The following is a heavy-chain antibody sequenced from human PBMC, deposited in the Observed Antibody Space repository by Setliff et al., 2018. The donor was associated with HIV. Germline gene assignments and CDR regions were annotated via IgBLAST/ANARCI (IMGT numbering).Heavy chain of an antibody. CDR3: AKGDSSGWYTDAFDI. V-gene: IGHV4-61*01. Sequence: SETLSLTCSVSGGSISSGSYYWSWIRRPPGKGLEWIGYIYYSGSTNYNPSLKSRVTISVDTSKNQFSLKLSSVTAADTAVYYCAKGDSSGWYTDAFDIWGQGAMVTVSS. CDR1: GGSISSGSYY. D-gene: IGHD6-19*01. CDR2: IYYSGST. J-gene: IGHJ3*02.